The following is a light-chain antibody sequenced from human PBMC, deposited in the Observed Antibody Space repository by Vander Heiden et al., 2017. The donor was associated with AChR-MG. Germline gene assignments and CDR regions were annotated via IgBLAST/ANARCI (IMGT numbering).Light chain of an antibody. Sequence: QSAPTQPASVSGSPGHSLTISCTGTSSDIGGYNYVCWYQQHAGKAPKLMISDVSNRPSGVSNRFSGSKSGNTASLTISGLQAEDEADYYCSSYTSSSTLGVFGGGTRLTVL. J-gene: IGLJ2*01. V-gene: IGLV2-14*03. CDR1: SSDIGGYNY. CDR3: SSYTSSSTLGV. CDR2: DVS.